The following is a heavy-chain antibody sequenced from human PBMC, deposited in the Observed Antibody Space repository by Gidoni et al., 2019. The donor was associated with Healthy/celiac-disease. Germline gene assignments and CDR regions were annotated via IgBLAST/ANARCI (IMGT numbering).Heavy chain of an antibody. J-gene: IGHJ4*02. Sequence: TFTSYGISWVRQAPGQGLEWMGWISAYNGNTNYAQKLQGRVTMTTDTSTSTAYMELRSLRSDDTAVYYCSRDRQWLAHFDYWGQGTLVTVSS. D-gene: IGHD6-19*01. CDR1: TFTSYG. CDR3: SRDRQWLAHFDY. CDR2: ISAYNGNT. V-gene: IGHV1-18*01.